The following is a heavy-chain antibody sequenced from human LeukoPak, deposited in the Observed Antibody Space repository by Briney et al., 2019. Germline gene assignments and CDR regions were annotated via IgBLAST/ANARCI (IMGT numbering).Heavy chain of an antibody. V-gene: IGHV3-30*03. CDR1: GFIFRNYG. CDR2: ISYDGSNK. CDR3: ARGNHPKVRGGLSS. J-gene: IGHJ5*02. D-gene: IGHD3-10*01. Sequence: GGTLRLSCAASGFIFRNYGMHWVRQAPGKGLEWVAVISYDGSNKYYADSVKGRFTISRDNSKNTLYLQMNSLRAEDTAVYYCARGNHPKVRGGLSSWGQGTLVTVSS.